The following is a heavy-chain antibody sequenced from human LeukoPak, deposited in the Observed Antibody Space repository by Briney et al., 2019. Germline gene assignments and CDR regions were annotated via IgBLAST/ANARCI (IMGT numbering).Heavy chain of an antibody. CDR3: AKGSSTSPSYYFDY. CDR1: GFTFSSYS. V-gene: IGHV3-21*04. Sequence: GSLRLSCAASGFTFSSYSMNWVRQAPGKGLEWVSSISSSSSYIYYADSVKGRFTISRDNSKNTLYLQRNSLRVEDTAVYYCAKGSSTSPSYYFDYWGQGTLVTVSS. CDR2: ISSSSSYI. J-gene: IGHJ4*02. D-gene: IGHD2-2*01.